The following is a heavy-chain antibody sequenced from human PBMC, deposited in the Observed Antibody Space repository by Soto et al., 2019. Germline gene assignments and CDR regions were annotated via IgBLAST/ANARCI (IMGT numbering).Heavy chain of an antibody. D-gene: IGHD4-17*01. CDR2: ISAYSGNT. CDR3: ARDQTVLDY. J-gene: IGHJ4*02. V-gene: IGHV1-18*04. Sequence: ASVKVSCKASGYTFTSYAFNWVRQAPGQGLEWMGWISAYSGNTNYAQKFQGRVTMTTDTSTSTAYMELRSLRSDDTAVYYCARDQTVLDYWGQGTLVTVSS. CDR1: GYTFTSYA.